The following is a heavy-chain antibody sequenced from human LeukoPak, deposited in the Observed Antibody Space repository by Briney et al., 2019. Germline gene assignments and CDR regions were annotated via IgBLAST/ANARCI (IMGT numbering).Heavy chain of an antibody. CDR2: IYSGGST. CDR3: AIGTRGYSYGSYYFDY. CDR1: GFTFSSYA. D-gene: IGHD5-18*01. J-gene: IGHJ4*02. Sequence: GGSLRLSCAASGFTFSSYAMSWVRQAPGKGLEWVSVIYSGGSTYYADSVKGRFTISRDNSKNTLYLQMNSLRAEDTAVYYCAIGTRGYSYGSYYFDYWGQGTLVTVSS. V-gene: IGHV3-66*01.